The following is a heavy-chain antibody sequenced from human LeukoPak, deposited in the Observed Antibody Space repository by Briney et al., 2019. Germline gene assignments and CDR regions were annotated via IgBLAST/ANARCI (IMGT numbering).Heavy chain of an antibody. Sequence: GGSLRLSCAASGFTFSDYGMNWVRQAPGKGLEWVSFISSSSTSIYYADSVKGRFTISRDNAGSSLFLRMNSLRDEDTAVYYCARSGVVAVLFPTDFDYWAREPWSPSPQ. V-gene: IGHV3-21*01. CDR1: GFTFSDYG. CDR3: ARSGVVAVLFPTDFDY. D-gene: IGHD3-10*01. J-gene: IGHJ4*02. CDR2: ISSSSTSI.